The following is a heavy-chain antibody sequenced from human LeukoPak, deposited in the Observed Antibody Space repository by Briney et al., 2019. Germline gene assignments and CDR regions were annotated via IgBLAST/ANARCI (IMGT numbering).Heavy chain of an antibody. J-gene: IGHJ4*02. CDR3: ARGGPYNWNDRFDY. CDR1: VFTFSSYA. D-gene: IGHD1-1*01. Sequence: GRSLRLSCAASVFTFSSYAMHWVRQAPSKGLEWMAVISYDGSNKYYADSVKGRFSISRDNSKNTLYVQMNSLRTEDTAVYYCARGGPYNWNDRFDYWGQGALVTVSS. V-gene: IGHV3-30*04. CDR2: ISYDGSNK.